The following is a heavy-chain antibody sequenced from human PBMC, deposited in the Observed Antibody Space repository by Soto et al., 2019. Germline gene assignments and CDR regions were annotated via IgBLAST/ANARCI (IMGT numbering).Heavy chain of an antibody. J-gene: IGHJ6*02. CDR3: AVSSSDYYYYGMDV. D-gene: IGHD6-13*01. CDR2: IYWNDDK. CDR1: GFSLSTSGVG. V-gene: IGHV2-5*01. Sequence: KESGPTLVKPTQTLTLTCTFSGFSLSTSGVGVGWIRQPPGKALEWLALIYWNDDKRYSPSLKSRLTITKDTSKNQVVLTMTNMDPVDTATYYCAVSSSDYYYYGMDVWGQGTTVTVSS.